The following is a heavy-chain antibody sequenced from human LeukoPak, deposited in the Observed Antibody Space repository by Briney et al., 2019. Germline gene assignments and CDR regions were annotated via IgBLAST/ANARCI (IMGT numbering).Heavy chain of an antibody. J-gene: IGHJ4*02. D-gene: IGHD3-10*01. CDR1: GVSISSDNW. CDR2: THRSGDT. Sequence: SGTLSLPCAVYGVSISSDNWWSWVRQPPGKGLEWIGETHRSGDTKYNPSLNGRVTISMDNSKNQLSLNLISVTAADTAIYFCATRHHSRTYMVPLDSWGQGTLVTVSS. V-gene: IGHV4-4*02. CDR3: ATRHHSRTYMVPLDS.